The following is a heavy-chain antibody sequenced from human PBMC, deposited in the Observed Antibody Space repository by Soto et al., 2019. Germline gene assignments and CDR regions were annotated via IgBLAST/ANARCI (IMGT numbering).Heavy chain of an antibody. J-gene: IGHJ4*02. D-gene: IGHD2-15*01. CDR3: AREGGTYSLDS. CDR2: IVPIFGTA. CDR1: GGTFSNSG. Sequence: QVQLVQSGAEVKKHGSSVKVSCKASGGTFSNSGISWVRQAPGQGLEWMGGIVPIFGTANYAQRFRGRATITADESTNTAYLDLSSLRSGDTAVYYCAREGGTYSLDSWGQGTLVTVSS. V-gene: IGHV1-69*01.